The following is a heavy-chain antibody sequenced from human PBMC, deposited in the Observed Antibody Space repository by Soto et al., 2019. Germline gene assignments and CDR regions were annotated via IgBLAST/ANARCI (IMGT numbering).Heavy chain of an antibody. J-gene: IGHJ6*02. V-gene: IGHV3-23*01. Sequence: GGSLRLSCAASGFTFSSYAMSWVRQAPGKGLEWVSAISGGGSTYYADSVKGRFTISRDNSKNTLYLQMNSLRAEDTAVYYCAKGGKFWSGYSDVWGQGTTVTVSS. D-gene: IGHD3-3*01. CDR2: ISGGGST. CDR3: AKGGKFWSGYSDV. CDR1: GFTFSSYA.